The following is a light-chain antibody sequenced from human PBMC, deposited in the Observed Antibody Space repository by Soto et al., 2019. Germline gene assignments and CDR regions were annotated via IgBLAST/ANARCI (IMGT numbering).Light chain of an antibody. CDR2: LGS. V-gene: IGKV2-28*01. CDR3: MQALQTPT. J-gene: IGKJ4*01. CDR1: QSLLHSDGNNY. Sequence: EIVMTQSPLSLPVTPGEPASISCRSSQSLLHSDGNNYMGWYLQKPGHSPQLLIYLGSNRASGVPYRFSGSGSGTDFTLKISRVEAEDVGVYYCMQALQTPTFGGGTKVEIK.